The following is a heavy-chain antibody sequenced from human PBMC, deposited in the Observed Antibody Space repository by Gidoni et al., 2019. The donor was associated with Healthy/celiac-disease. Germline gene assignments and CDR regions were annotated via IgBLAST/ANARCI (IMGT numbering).Heavy chain of an antibody. D-gene: IGHD6-13*01. CDR2: IWYDGSNK. CDR3: ARESRAGPFDY. V-gene: IGHV3-33*01. Sequence: QVQLVESGGGVVQPGRSLRLSCAASGFTFSSYGMHWVRQAPGKGLEWVAVIWYDGSNKYYADSVKGRFTISRDNSKNTLYLQMNSLRAEDTAVYYCARESRAGPFDYWGQGTLVTVFS. CDR1: GFTFSSYG. J-gene: IGHJ4*02.